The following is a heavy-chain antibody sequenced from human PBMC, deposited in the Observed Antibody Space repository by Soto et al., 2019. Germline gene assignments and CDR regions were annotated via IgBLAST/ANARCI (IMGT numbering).Heavy chain of an antibody. V-gene: IGHV3-23*01. J-gene: IGHJ4*02. Sequence: QPGGSLRLSCAASGFTFSSYSLSWVRQAPGKGLDWVSAIRGSGDNTYYADSVKGRFTISRDNTKNTLYLQMNSLRAEDTAVYYCAKSPTMVRGLIFDYCGRGA. D-gene: IGHD3-10*01. CDR1: GFTFSSYS. CDR2: IRGSGDNT. CDR3: AKSPTMVRGLIFDY.